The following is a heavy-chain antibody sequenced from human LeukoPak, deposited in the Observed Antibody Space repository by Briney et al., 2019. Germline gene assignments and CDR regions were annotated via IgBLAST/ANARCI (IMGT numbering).Heavy chain of an antibody. CDR2: ISSSSSTI. J-gene: IGHJ6*02. Sequence: GGSLRLSCAASGFTFSSYSMNWVRQAPGKGLEWVSYISSSSSTIYYADSVKGRFTISRDNAKNSLYLQMNSLRAEDTAVYYCARGNWAGYSGYGVYYYYGMDVWGQGTTVTVSS. CDR3: ARGNWAGYSGYGVYYYYGMDV. D-gene: IGHD5-12*01. CDR1: GFTFSSYS. V-gene: IGHV3-48*01.